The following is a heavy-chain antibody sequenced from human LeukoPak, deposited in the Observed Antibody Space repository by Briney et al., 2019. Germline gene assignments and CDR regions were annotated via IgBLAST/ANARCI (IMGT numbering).Heavy chain of an antibody. J-gene: IGHJ4*02. CDR2: ISGYRGNT. CDR3: AREPYYYGSGAPR. D-gene: IGHD3-10*01. CDR1: GDKITNHG. Sequence: ASVKVSCKTSGDKITNHGISWVRQAPGQGLEWMGWISGYRGNTQYGQKFQGRVTLTTDTSTNVANMELRSLRPDDTAVYYCAREPYYYGSGAPRWGQGTLVTVSS. V-gene: IGHV1-18*01.